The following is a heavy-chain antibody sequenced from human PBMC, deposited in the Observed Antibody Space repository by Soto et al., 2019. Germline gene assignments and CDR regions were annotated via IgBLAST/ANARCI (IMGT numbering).Heavy chain of an antibody. Sequence: TSETLSLTCAVYGGSFSGYYWSWIRQPPGKGLEWIGEINHSGSTNYNPSLKSRVTISVDTSKNQFSLKLSSVTAEDTAVYYCARDQSHFDWLSPLNYYYYMDVWGKGTTVTVSS. D-gene: IGHD3-9*01. CDR3: ARDQSHFDWLSPLNYYYYMDV. CDR1: GGSFSGYY. J-gene: IGHJ6*03. CDR2: INHSGST. V-gene: IGHV4-34*01.